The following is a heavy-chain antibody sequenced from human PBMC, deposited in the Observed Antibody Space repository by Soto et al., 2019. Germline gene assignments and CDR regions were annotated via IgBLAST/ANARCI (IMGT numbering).Heavy chain of an antibody. D-gene: IGHD2-15*01. CDR3: ARVKKDIVVVVAGTRFYYGMDV. J-gene: IGHJ6*02. Sequence: ASVKVSCKASCYTFTNYGLSWVRQAPGQGLEWMGWISVYNGNTNYAQKVQGRVTMTTDTSTSTAYMELRSLRSDDTAVYYCARVKKDIVVVVAGTRFYYGMDVWGQGTTVTVSS. CDR1: CYTFTNYG. V-gene: IGHV1-18*01. CDR2: ISVYNGNT.